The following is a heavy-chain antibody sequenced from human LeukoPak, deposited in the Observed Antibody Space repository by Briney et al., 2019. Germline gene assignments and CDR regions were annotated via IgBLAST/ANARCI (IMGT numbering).Heavy chain of an antibody. CDR1: GGTFSSYA. CDR3: ARGLGYSSGWLTHFDY. J-gene: IGHJ4*02. D-gene: IGHD6-19*01. Sequence: SVKVSCKASGGTFSSYAISWVRQAPGQGLEWTGRIIPIFGTANYAQKFQGRVTITTDESTSTAYMELSSLRSEDTAVYYCARGLGYSSGWLTHFDYWGQETLATVSS. CDR2: IIPIFGTA. V-gene: IGHV1-69*05.